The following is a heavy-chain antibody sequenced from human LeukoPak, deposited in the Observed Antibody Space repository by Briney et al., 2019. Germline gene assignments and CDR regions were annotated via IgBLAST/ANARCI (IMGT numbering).Heavy chain of an antibody. CDR3: ARDQADGFLEWLPPSGYYYYYMDV. Sequence: GASVKVSCKAPGYTFTGYYMHWVRQAPGQGLEWMGWINPNSGGTNYAQKFQGRVTMTRGTSISTAYMELSRLRSDDTAVYYCARDQADGFLEWLPPSGYYYYYMDVWGKGTTVTVSS. V-gene: IGHV1-2*02. J-gene: IGHJ6*03. D-gene: IGHD3-3*01. CDR1: GYTFTGYY. CDR2: INPNSGGT.